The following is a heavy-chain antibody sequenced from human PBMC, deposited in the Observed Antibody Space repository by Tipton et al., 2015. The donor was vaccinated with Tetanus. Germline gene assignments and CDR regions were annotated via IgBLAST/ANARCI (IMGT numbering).Heavy chain of an antibody. V-gene: IGHV3-11*04. CDR2: ITNTGTAI. D-gene: IGHD3-9*01. Sequence: SLRLSCAASGFIFSDYYMSWIRQAPGKGLEWISYITNTGTAIYYADSVKGRFTISRDNTKNSVYLQMNSLRIEDTAVYYCVTGTLRYGAWGQGTLVAVSS. CDR1: GFIFSDYY. CDR3: VTGTLRYGA. J-gene: IGHJ5*02.